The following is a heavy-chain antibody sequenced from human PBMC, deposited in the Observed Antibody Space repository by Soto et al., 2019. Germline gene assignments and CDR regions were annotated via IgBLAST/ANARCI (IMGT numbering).Heavy chain of an antibody. CDR2: MNPNSGNT. V-gene: IGHV1-8*01. CDR3: ARELGYCSGGSYYSVSYFDY. Sequence: ASVKVSCKASGYTFTSYDINWVRQATGQGLEWMGWMNPNSGNTGYAQKLQGRVTMTTDTSTSTAYMELRSLRSDDTAVYYCARELGYCSGGSYYSVSYFDYWGQGTLVTVSS. D-gene: IGHD2-15*01. J-gene: IGHJ4*02. CDR1: GYTFTSYD.